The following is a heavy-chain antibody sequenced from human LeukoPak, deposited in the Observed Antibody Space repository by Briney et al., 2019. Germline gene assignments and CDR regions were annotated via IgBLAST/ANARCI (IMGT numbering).Heavy chain of an antibody. CDR2: IYTSGST. CDR3: ARGSPRMIVVVITTGVRFDY. V-gene: IGHV4-61*02. J-gene: IGHJ4*02. CDR1: GGSISSGSYY. Sequence: SETLSLTCTVSGGSISSGSYYWSWIRQPAGKGLEWIGRIYTSGSTNYNPSLKSRVTISVDTSKNQFSLKLSSVTAADTAVYYCARGSPRMIVVVITTGVRFDYWGQGTLVTVSS. D-gene: IGHD3-22*01.